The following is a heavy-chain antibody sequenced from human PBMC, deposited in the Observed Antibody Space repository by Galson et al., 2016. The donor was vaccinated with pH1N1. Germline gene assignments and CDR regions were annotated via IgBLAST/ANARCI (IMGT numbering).Heavy chain of an antibody. CDR1: GYIFTNYW. Sequence: QSGAEVKQPGESLKISCEGSGYIFTNYWIGWVRQMPGKGLELMGIIYPGDSDTRYSPSFQGRVTISVDKSINIAYLQWSNLKASDTAIYFCARLSASSYGRPQYYMDVWRKGTTVTVSS. V-gene: IGHV5-51*01. J-gene: IGHJ6*03. D-gene: IGHD5-18*01. CDR2: IYPGDSDT. CDR3: ARLSASSYGRPQYYMDV.